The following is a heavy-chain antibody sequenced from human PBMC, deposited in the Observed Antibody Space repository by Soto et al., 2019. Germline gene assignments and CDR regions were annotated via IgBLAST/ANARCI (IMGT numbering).Heavy chain of an antibody. D-gene: IGHD4-17*01. CDR2: IYYSGST. V-gene: IGHV4-31*01. Sequence: QVQLQESGPGLVKPSQTLSLTCTVSGGSISSGGYYWSWIRQHPGKGLEWIGYIYYSGSTYYNPSLKSLVTTSLDTSTTQFSLSLSSVTDADTAVYYCARADLNNDYGDSFHYYYPMSVWGQGTTVTVSS. CDR3: ARADLNNDYGDSFHYYYPMSV. J-gene: IGHJ6*02. CDR1: GGSISSGGYY.